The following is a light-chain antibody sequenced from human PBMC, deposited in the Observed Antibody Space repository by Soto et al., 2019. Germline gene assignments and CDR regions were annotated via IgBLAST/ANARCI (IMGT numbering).Light chain of an antibody. V-gene: IGLV2-8*01. CDR1: SSDVGGYNY. CDR2: EVT. J-gene: IGLJ7*01. CDR3: SSYADRNKFL. Sequence: QSVLTQPPSASGSPGQSVTISCTGTSSDVGGYNYVSWYQQHPGKAPKLIIHEVTKRPSGVPDRISGSKSGNTASLTVSGLQAEDEADYYCSSYADRNKFLFGGGTQLTVL.